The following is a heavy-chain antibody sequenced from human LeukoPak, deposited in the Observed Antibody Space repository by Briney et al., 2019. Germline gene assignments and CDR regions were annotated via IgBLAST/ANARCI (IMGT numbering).Heavy chain of an antibody. CDR2: IIPIFGTA. CDR3: ARGDYYGSGSYSDAFDI. D-gene: IGHD3-10*01. Sequence: GASVKVSCKASGGTFSSYAISWVRQAPGQGLEWMGRIIPIFGTANYAQKFQGRVTITTDESTSTAYMELSSLRSEDTAVYYCARGDYYGSGSYSDAFDIWGQGTMATVSS. V-gene: IGHV1-69*05. J-gene: IGHJ3*02. CDR1: GGTFSSYA.